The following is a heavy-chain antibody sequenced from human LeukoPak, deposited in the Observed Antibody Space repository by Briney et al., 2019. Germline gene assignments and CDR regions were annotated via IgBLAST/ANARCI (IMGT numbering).Heavy chain of an antibody. D-gene: IGHD3-22*01. V-gene: IGHV3-53*01. CDR1: GFTVSSNY. J-gene: IGHJ5*02. CDR3: ARGNYDSSGYPLNWFDP. CDR2: IYSGGST. Sequence: GGSLRLSCAASGFTVSSNYMSWVRQAPGKGLEWVSVIYSGGSTYYADSVKGRFTISRDNSKNTLYLPINSLRAEDTAVYYCARGNYDSSGYPLNWFDPWGQGTLVTVSS.